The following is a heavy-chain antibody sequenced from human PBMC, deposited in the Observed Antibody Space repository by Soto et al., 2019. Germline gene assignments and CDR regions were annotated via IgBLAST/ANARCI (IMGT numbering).Heavy chain of an antibody. CDR3: ARGEQYSGRIFDY. Sequence: PSHTLSRTRAISVDSVSSNSAGWSWVRQSPSRGLEWLGRTYYRSKCYYEYAVSVRGRITINPDTSKNQCSLELNSVIPEDTAVYFWARGEQYSGRIFDYWGQGTGVPVSS. CDR2: TYYRSKCYY. CDR1: VDSVSSNSAG. D-gene: IGHD1-26*01. J-gene: IGHJ4*01. V-gene: IGHV6-1*01.